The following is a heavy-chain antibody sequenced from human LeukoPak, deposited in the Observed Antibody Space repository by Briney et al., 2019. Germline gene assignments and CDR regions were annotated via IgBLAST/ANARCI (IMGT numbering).Heavy chain of an antibody. CDR1: GASTSHFY. J-gene: IGHJ3*02. D-gene: IGHD1-1*01. V-gene: IGHV4-59*01. CDR3: ARSAAYIRNAFDI. Sequence: AETLSLSCTVSGASTSHFYWNWIRQPPGKGVEWIGYMHKSGSSKHSPSLKSRVTLSIDTSKNQFSIHQTSATAPDTPPYYCARSAAYIRNAFDIWGQGTLVRVSS. CDR2: MHKSGSS.